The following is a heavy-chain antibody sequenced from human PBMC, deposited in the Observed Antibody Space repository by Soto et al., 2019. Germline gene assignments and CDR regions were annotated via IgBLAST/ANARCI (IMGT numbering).Heavy chain of an antibody. Sequence: LSLTCTVSGGSISSGGHYWNWIRQHPGKGLEWIGYIYYSGSTYYNPSLKSRVTISVDTSKNQFSLKLSSVTAADTAVYYCARDQAYDYTSPGDYYYYGMDVWGQGTTVTVSS. CDR1: GGSISSGGHY. CDR3: ARDQAYDYTSPGDYYYYGMDV. CDR2: IYYSGST. D-gene: IGHD4-4*01. J-gene: IGHJ6*02. V-gene: IGHV4-31*03.